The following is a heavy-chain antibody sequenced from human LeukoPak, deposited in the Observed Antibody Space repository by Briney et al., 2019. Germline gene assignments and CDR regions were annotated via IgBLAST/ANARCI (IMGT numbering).Heavy chain of an antibody. D-gene: IGHD3-22*01. Sequence: PSETLSLTCAVYGGSFSGYYWSWIRQPPGKGLEWIGEINHSGSTNYNPSLKSRVTMSVDTSKNQFSLKLSSVTAADTAIYYCARLPYYYESSGSYYRVYSNYWGQGTLVTVSS. J-gene: IGHJ4*02. V-gene: IGHV4-34*01. CDR1: GGSFSGYY. CDR2: INHSGST. CDR3: ARLPYYYESSGSYYRVYSNY.